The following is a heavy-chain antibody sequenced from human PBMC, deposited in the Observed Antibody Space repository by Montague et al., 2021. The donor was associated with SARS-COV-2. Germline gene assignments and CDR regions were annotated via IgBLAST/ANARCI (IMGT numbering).Heavy chain of an antibody. J-gene: IGHJ4*02. CDR2: IYYSGST. D-gene: IGHD3-22*01. CDR3: DGSSEEEYYFDY. V-gene: IGHV4-59*05. Sequence: SETLSLTCTVYVGSFSGHYWSWIRQPPGKGLEWIGSIYYSGSTYYNPSLKSRVTISVDTSKNQFSLKLSSVTAADTAVYYCDGSSEEEYYFDYWGQGTLVTVSS. CDR1: VGSFSGHY.